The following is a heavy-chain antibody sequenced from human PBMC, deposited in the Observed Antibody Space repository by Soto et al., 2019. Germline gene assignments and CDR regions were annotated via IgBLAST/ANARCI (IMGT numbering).Heavy chain of an antibody. Sequence: QVQLVESGGGVVRPGRSLRLSCAASGFTFSSYGMHWVRQAPGKGLEWVAVISYDGSNKYYADSVKGRFTISRDNSKNTLYLQMNSLRAEDTAVYYCAKQGYGDSSFDYWGQGTLVTVSS. D-gene: IGHD4-17*01. CDR3: AKQGYGDSSFDY. V-gene: IGHV3-30*18. J-gene: IGHJ4*02. CDR1: GFTFSSYG. CDR2: ISYDGSNK.